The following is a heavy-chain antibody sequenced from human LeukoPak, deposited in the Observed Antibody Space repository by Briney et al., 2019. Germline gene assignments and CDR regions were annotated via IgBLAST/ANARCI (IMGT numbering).Heavy chain of an antibody. D-gene: IGHD6-13*01. CDR1: GYTFTGYY. V-gene: IGHV1-2*02. CDR2: INPNSGDT. CDR3: ARVARYSSSWHYFDY. J-gene: IGHJ4*02. Sequence: GASVKVSCKASGYTFTGYYMHWVRQAPGQGLEWMGWINPNSGDTNYAQKFQGRVTMTRDTSISTAYMELSRLRSDDTAVYYCARVARYSSSWHYFDYWGQGTLVTVSS.